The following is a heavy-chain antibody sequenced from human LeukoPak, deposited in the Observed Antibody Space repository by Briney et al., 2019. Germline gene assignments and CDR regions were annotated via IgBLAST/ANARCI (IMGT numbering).Heavy chain of an antibody. Sequence: PGGSLRLSCAASGFTFSSYGMHWVRQAPGKGLEWVAVISYDGSNKYYADSVKGRFTISRDNAKNSLYLQMNSLRAEDTAVYYCARVGAGSDYYDSSGYSDDAFDIWGQGTMVTVSS. D-gene: IGHD3-22*01. J-gene: IGHJ3*02. V-gene: IGHV3-30*03. CDR2: ISYDGSNK. CDR1: GFTFSSYG. CDR3: ARVGAGSDYYDSSGYSDDAFDI.